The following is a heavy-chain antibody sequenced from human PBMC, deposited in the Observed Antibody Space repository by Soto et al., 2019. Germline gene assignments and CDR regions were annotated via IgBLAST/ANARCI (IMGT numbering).Heavy chain of an antibody. CDR2: INAGNGNT. CDR1: DYTFTSYA. J-gene: IGHJ4*02. Sequence: QVQLVQSGAEEKKPGASLKVSAKAPDYTFTSYAMHWVRQAPGQRLEWMGWINAGNGNTKYSKKFQGRVTITRDTSASTAYMELSSLRSEDTAVYYCARAWVVVTAPDYWGQGTMVTVSS. CDR3: ARAWVVVTAPDY. D-gene: IGHD2-21*02. V-gene: IGHV1-3*05.